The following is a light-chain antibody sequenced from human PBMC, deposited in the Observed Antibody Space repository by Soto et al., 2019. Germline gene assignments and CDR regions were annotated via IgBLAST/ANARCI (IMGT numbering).Light chain of an antibody. J-gene: IGKJ1*01. CDR2: KAS. V-gene: IGKV1-5*03. Sequence: DIQMTQSPSTLSASVGDRVTITCRASQSISSWLAWYQQKPGKAPKLLIYKASSLESGVPSRFSGSGSGTEFTLTISSLQPDDFATDYCQQYTDYPWTFGQGTKVEIK. CDR3: QQYTDYPWT. CDR1: QSISSW.